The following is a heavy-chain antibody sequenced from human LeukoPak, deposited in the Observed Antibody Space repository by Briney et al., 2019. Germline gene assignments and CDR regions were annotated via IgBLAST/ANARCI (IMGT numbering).Heavy chain of an antibody. J-gene: IGHJ4*02. Sequence: PGGSLGLSCAASGLTFSGYWMSWVRQAPGKGLEWVANIKQDGRETYYGDSVKGRFTISRDNAKNSLYLQMNSLRAEDTAVYYCVTLLRRQFDYWGQGTLVTVSS. V-gene: IGHV3-7*01. CDR2: IKQDGRET. CDR1: GLTFSGYW. CDR3: VTLLRRQFDY.